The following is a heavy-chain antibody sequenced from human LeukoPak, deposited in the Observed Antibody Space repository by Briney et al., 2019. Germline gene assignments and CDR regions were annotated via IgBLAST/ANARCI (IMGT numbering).Heavy chain of an antibody. CDR3: AKDQDSSSWCDDAFYI. Sequence: PGGSLRLSCSASGFTFSSYAMSWVRQAPGKGLEWVSAISGSGGSTSYADSVRGRFTVSRDNTKNTLYLQMNSLRAEDTAAYYCAKDQDSSSWCDDAFYIWGQGTMVTVSS. D-gene: IGHD6-13*01. V-gene: IGHV3-23*01. CDR2: ISGSGGST. J-gene: IGHJ3*02. CDR1: GFTFSSYA.